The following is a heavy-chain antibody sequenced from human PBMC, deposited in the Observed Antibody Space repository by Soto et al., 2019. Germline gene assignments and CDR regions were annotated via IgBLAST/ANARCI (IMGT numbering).Heavy chain of an antibody. CDR1: GGSFSGYY. J-gene: IGHJ5*02. D-gene: IGHD2-2*01. Sequence: PSETLSLTCAVYGGSFSGYYWSWIRQPPGKGLEWIGEINHSGSTNYNPSLKSRVTISVDTSKNQFSLKLSSVTAADTAVYYCARGLIVVVPAARLPLGWYNNWFDPWGQGTLVTVS. CDR3: ARGLIVVVPAARLPLGWYNNWFDP. CDR2: INHSGST. V-gene: IGHV4-34*01.